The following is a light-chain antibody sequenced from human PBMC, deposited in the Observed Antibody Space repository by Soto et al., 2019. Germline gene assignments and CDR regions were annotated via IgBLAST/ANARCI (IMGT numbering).Light chain of an antibody. Sequence: ETVLTQSPGTLSLSPGESATLSCRASQSVGSTYLAWYQQKPGQAPRLLIYDTFNRATGIPYRFSGSGSGTDFTLTISRLEPEDFAVYHCQQYGNPPWTFGQGTKLEIK. CDR3: QQYGNPPWT. V-gene: IGKV3-20*01. CDR2: DTF. J-gene: IGKJ2*01. CDR1: QSVGSTY.